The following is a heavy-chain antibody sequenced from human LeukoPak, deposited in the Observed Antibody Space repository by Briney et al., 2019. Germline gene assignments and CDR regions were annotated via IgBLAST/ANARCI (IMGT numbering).Heavy chain of an antibody. Sequence: SQTLSLACTVSGGSISSYYWSRIRQPPGEGLGWIGYISYGGSTNYNPSLTSRVPLSVDTYKHQSSLKLSAVTAADTAVYYWARGRHKFDYWGQGSLVSVS. CDR1: GGSISSYY. CDR3: ARGRHKFDY. J-gene: IGHJ4*02. CDR2: ISYGGST. V-gene: IGHV4-59*01.